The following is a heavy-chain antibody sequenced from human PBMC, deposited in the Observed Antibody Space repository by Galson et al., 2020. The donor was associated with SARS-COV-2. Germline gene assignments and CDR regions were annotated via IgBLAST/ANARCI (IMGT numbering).Heavy chain of an antibody. CDR2: IHYSGST. D-gene: IGHD3-3*01. CDR3: ARASRTIFGVVKHFDY. Sequence: ETSETLSLTCTVSGGSISSGGYYWRWIRQHPGKGLEWIGYIHYSGSTYYNPSLKSRVTISVDTSKNQFSLKLSSVTAADTAVYYCARASRTIFGVVKHFDYWGQGTLVTVSS. CDR1: GGSISSGGYY. J-gene: IGHJ4*02. V-gene: IGHV4-31*03.